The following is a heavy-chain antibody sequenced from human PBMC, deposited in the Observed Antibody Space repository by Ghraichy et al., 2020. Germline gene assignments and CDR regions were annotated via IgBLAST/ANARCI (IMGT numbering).Heavy chain of an antibody. V-gene: IGHV4-39*01. CDR2: IYYSGST. J-gene: IGHJ4*02. Sequence: ETLSLTCTVSGGSISSSSYYWGWIRQPPGKGLEWIGSIYYSGSTYYNPSLKSRVTISVDTSKNQFSLKLSSVTAADTAVYYCARLSKRGDAYWGQGTLVTVSS. D-gene: IGHD3-10*01. CDR3: ARLSKRGDAY. CDR1: GGSISSSSYY.